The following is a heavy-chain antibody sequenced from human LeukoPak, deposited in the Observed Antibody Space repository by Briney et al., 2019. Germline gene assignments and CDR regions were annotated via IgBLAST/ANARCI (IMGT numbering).Heavy chain of an antibody. CDR3: AKDYVVVPGCADAFDI. J-gene: IGHJ3*02. CDR1: AFTFSDYS. D-gene: IGHD2-2*01. V-gene: IGHV3-23*01. CDR2: ISGNGGSS. Sequence: PGGSLRLSCAASAFTFSDYSMNWVRQVPGKGLQWVSAISGNGGSSYYADSVKGRFTISRDNSKNTLYLQMNSLRVEDTALYYCAKDYVVVPGCADAFDIWGQGTMVTVSS.